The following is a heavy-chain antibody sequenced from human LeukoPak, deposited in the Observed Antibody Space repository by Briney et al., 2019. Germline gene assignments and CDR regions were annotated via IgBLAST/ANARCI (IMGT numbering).Heavy chain of an antibody. CDR1: GFTFSSYW. CDR3: ARDETPPPVWGSAFDI. CDR2: IKQDGSEK. J-gene: IGHJ3*02. D-gene: IGHD3-16*01. V-gene: IGHV3-7*01. Sequence: PGGSLRLSCAASGFTFSSYWMSWVRQAPGKGLEWVANIKQDGSEKYYVDSVKGRFTISRDNAKNSLYLQMNSLRAEDTAVYYCARDETPPPVWGSAFDIWGQGTMVTVSS.